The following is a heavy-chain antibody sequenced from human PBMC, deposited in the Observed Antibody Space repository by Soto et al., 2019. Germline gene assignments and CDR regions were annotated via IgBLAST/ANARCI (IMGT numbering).Heavy chain of an antibody. Sequence: QVHLVQSGAEVKKPGSSVKVSCKVSGDSFSSYAISWVRQAPGQGLEWMGGIIPIFGTPNYAQKFQGRITITADESTRSAYMDMSSLRLEDTALDYCVRDSGSPSPRPAHWGQGTLVTVSS. CDR2: IIPIFGTP. V-gene: IGHV1-69*12. CDR3: VRDSGSPSPRPAH. CDR1: GDSFSSYA. J-gene: IGHJ4*02. D-gene: IGHD3-10*01.